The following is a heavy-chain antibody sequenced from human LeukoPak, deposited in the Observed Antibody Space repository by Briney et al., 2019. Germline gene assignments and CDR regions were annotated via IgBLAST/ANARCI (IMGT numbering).Heavy chain of an antibody. V-gene: IGHV3-33*01. CDR1: GFTFSSYA. J-gene: IGHJ4*02. CDR2: IWYDGTNK. D-gene: IGHD6-13*01. CDR3: ATDFYSSSPNLIDY. Sequence: GGSLRLSCAASGFTFSSYAMHWVRQAPGKGLEWVAAIWYDGTNKYYADSVKGRFTISRDNSKNTLYLQMNSLRAEDTAVYYCATDFYSSSPNLIDYWGQGTLVTVSS.